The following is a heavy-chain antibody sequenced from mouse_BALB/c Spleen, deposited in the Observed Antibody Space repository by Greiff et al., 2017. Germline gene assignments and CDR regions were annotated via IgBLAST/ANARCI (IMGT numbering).Heavy chain of an antibody. CDR3: ARVSLLRPAWFAY. V-gene: IGHV5-6-3*01. CDR1: GFTFSSYG. D-gene: IGHD1-2*01. Sequence: EVMLVESGGGLVQPGGSLKLSCAASGFTFSSYGMSWVRQTPDKRLELVATINSNGGSTYYPDSVKGRFTISRDNAKNTLYLQMSSLKSEDTAMYYCARVSLLRPAWFAYWGQGTLVTVSA. CDR2: INSNGGST. J-gene: IGHJ3*01.